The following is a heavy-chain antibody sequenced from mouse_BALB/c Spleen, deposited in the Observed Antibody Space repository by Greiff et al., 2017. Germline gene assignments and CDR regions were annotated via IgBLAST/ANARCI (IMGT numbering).Heavy chain of an antibody. D-gene: IGHD2-10*01. J-gene: IGHJ4*01. CDR3: TTYYGYDAMDY. CDR1: GYTFTSYW. V-gene: IGHV1S22*01. Sequence: LQQPGSELVRPGASVKLSCKASGYTFTSYWMHWVKQRPGQGLEWIGNIYPGSGSTNYDEKFKSKATLTVDTSSSTAYMQLSSLTSEDSAVYYCTTYYGYDAMDYWGRGTSVTVSS. CDR2: IYPGSGST.